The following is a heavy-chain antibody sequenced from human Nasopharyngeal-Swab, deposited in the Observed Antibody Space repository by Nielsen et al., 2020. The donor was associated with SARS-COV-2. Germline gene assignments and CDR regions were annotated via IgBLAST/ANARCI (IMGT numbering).Heavy chain of an antibody. J-gene: IGHJ5*02. Sequence: GSLRLSCAVYGGSFSGYYWSWIRQPPGKGLEWIGEINHSGSTNYNPSLKSRVTISVDTSKNQFSLKLSSVTAADTAVYYCARRDDYGDYYGRIDPWGQGTLVTVSS. CDR1: GGSFSGYY. CDR3: ARRDDYGDYYGRIDP. CDR2: INHSGST. D-gene: IGHD4-17*01. V-gene: IGHV4-34*01.